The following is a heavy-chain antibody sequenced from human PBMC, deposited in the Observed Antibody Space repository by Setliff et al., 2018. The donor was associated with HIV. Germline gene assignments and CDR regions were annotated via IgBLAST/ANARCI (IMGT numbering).Heavy chain of an antibody. J-gene: IGHJ4*02. CDR2: INPGTGNT. Sequence: ASVKVSCKASGYDFKIYDINWVRQVAGQGLEWMGWINPGTGNTGYPQNFSGRVTMTRNTSINTVYMELSSLGSEDTAIYFCARGKIPSWRLTMFDFWGQGTPVTVSS. CDR1: GYDFKIYD. D-gene: IGHD1-1*01. V-gene: IGHV1-8*01. CDR3: ARGKIPSWRLTMFDF.